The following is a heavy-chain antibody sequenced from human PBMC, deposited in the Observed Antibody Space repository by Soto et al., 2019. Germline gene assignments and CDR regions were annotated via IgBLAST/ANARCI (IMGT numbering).Heavy chain of an antibody. V-gene: IGHV3-30-3*01. D-gene: IGHD4-17*01. CDR3: ARESSSTVTTGGGGSATAY. Sequence: QVHLVESGGGVVQPGRSLRLSCAASGLTFSNYAMHWVRQAPGKGLERVAFISYDGTNRCYPDSVKGRFTISRDNSKNTLYLHRNSQKTEDTAVYYCARESSSTVTTGGGGSATAYWGQGTLVPVSS. CDR1: GLTFSNYA. J-gene: IGHJ4*02. CDR2: ISYDGTNR.